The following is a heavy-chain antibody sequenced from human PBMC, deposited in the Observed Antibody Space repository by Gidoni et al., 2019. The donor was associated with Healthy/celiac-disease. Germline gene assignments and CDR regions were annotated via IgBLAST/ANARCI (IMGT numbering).Heavy chain of an antibody. CDR3: ARAGTTVVTQGDY. CDR2: IIPILGIA. Sequence: VQLVQSGAEVKKPGSSVKVSCKASGGTFSSYAISWVRQAPGQGFEWMGRIIPILGIANYAQKFQGRVTITADKSTSTAYMELSSLRSEDTAVYYCARAGTTVVTQGDYWGQGTLVTVSS. J-gene: IGHJ4*02. D-gene: IGHD4-17*01. V-gene: IGHV1-69*09. CDR1: GGTFSSYA.